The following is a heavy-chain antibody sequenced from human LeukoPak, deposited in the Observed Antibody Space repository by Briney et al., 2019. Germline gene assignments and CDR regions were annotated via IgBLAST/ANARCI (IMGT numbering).Heavy chain of an antibody. CDR3: ARAGGYDYVWESYRYDAFDI. CDR1: GGTFSSYA. D-gene: IGHD3-16*02. Sequence: VASVKVSCKAAGGTFSSYAISWVRQAPGQGLEWMGRIVPIFGRANYAQKFQGRVTITTDESTSTAYMELSSLRSEDTAVYYCARAGGYDYVWESYRYDAFDIWGQGSMVTVSS. V-gene: IGHV1-69*05. CDR2: IVPIFGRA. J-gene: IGHJ3*02.